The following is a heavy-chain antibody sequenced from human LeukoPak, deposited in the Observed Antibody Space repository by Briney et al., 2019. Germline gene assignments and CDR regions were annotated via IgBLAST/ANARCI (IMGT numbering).Heavy chain of an antibody. D-gene: IGHD3-16*01. V-gene: IGHV1-46*01. Sequence: ASVKVSCKASAYTFTSYYMHWVRQAPGQGLEWMGIINPSGGSTSYAQKFQGRVTMTRDTSTSTVYMELSSLRSEDTAVYYCARDGVLGGFDYWGQGTLVTVSS. CDR3: ARDGVLGGFDY. J-gene: IGHJ4*02. CDR2: INPSGGST. CDR1: AYTFTSYY.